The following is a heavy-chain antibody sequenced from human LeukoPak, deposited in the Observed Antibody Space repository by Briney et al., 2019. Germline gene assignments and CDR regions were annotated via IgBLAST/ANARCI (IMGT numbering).Heavy chain of an antibody. CDR3: ARLYGNWFDP. Sequence: ASETLSLTCTVSGGSISSYYWRWIRQPPGKGLEWIGCIYYSGSTNYNPSLKSRVTISVDTSKNQFSLKLSSVTAADTAVYYCARLYGNWFDPWGQGTLVTVSS. J-gene: IGHJ5*02. D-gene: IGHD2-8*01. V-gene: IGHV4-59*01. CDR2: IYYSGST. CDR1: GGSISSYY.